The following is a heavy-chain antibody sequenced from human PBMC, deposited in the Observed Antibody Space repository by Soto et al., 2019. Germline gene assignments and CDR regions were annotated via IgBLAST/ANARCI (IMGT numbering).Heavy chain of an antibody. J-gene: IGHJ5*02. V-gene: IGHV1-2*02. CDR3: AREITQSVDWFDP. D-gene: IGHD3-10*01. CDR2: INPNSGGT. Sequence: ASVNVSCKASGYTFTGYYMHWVRQAPGQGLELMGWINPNSGGTNYAQKFQGRVTMTRDXXXXXAXMXLXXXXSDXTAVYYCAREITQSVDWFDPWGQGTLVTVSS. CDR1: GYTFTGYY.